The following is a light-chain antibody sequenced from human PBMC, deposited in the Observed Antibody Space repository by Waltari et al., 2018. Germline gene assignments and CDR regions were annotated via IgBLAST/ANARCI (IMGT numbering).Light chain of an antibody. Sequence: SYELTQPPSVYVSPGQTASITCSGDKLGDKYACWYQQKPGQSPVLVIYQDRKRPSGIPGRFSGSNAGNTATLTISWTQAMDEADYYCQAWDSSTASVVFGGGTKLTVL. V-gene: IGLV3-1*01. CDR2: QDR. J-gene: IGLJ2*01. CDR1: KLGDKY. CDR3: QAWDSSTASVV.